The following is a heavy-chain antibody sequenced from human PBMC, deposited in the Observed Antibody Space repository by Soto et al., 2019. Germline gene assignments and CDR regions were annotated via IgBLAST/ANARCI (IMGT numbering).Heavy chain of an antibody. Sequence: GASVKVSCKASGYTFTSYAMHWVRQAPGQRLEWMGWINAGNGNTKYSQKFQGRVTITRDTSASTAYMELSSLRSEDTAVYYCARDEGLEDYSQPEPHLTEIFDPWGQGTLVTVSS. J-gene: IGHJ5*02. CDR2: INAGNGNT. CDR3: ARDEGLEDYSQPEPHLTEIFDP. D-gene: IGHD4-4*01. V-gene: IGHV1-3*01. CDR1: GYTFTSYA.